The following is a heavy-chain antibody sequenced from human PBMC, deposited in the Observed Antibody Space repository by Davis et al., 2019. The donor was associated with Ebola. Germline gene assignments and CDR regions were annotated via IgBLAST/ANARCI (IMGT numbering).Heavy chain of an antibody. CDR2: INQDGSDQ. Sequence: GGSLRLSCAASGFTFSSYWMSWVRQAPGKGLEWVANINQDGSDQYYMDSVKGRFTISRDNAKSTLFLQMNSLKAEDTAVYYCVREPNRGYYFDYWGQGSLVTVSS. V-gene: IGHV3-7*01. D-gene: IGHD3-16*01. CDR1: GFTFSSYW. CDR3: VREPNRGYYFDY. J-gene: IGHJ4*01.